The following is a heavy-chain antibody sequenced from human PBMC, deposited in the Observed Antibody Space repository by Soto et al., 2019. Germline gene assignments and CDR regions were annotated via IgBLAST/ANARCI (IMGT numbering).Heavy chain of an antibody. CDR1: GVSITSTDW. J-gene: IGHJ4*02. CDR3: AGSTADTTLKASSF. CDR2: VSLGGGA. Sequence: QVQLQESGPGLVKPSETLSLSCAVSGVSITSTDWWSWVRQPPGKGLQWIGEVSLGGGANYNPSLKSRVTISVDNSKNQFSLTLNSVTAADTAVYFRAGSTADTTLKASSFWGQGTLVTVSS. V-gene: IGHV4-4*02. D-gene: IGHD4-4*01.